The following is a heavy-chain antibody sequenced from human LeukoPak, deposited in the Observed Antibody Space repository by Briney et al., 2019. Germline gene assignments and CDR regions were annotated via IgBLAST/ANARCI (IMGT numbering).Heavy chain of an antibody. Sequence: SETLSLTCAVYGGSFSGYYWSWIRQPPGKGLEWIGEINHSGSTNYNPSLKSRVTISVDTSKNQFSLKLSSVTAADTAVYYCASGRGDYVWGSYRQYYFDYWGQGTLVTVSS. V-gene: IGHV4-34*01. J-gene: IGHJ4*02. D-gene: IGHD3-16*02. CDR3: ASGRGDYVWGSYRQYYFDY. CDR2: INHSGST. CDR1: GGSFSGYY.